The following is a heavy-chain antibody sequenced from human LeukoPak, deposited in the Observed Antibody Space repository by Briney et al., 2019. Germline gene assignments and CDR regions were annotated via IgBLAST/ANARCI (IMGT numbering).Heavy chain of an antibody. CDR3: AKAGGEYGDYYYYGMDV. CDR2: ISYDGSNK. V-gene: IGHV3-30*18. D-gene: IGHD4-17*01. J-gene: IGHJ6*02. Sequence: GGSLRLSCAASGFTFSSYGMHWVRQAPGKGLGWVAVISYDGSNKYYADSVKGRFTISRDNSKNTLYLQMNSLRAEDTAVYYCAKAGGEYGDYYYYGMDVWGQGTTVTVSS. CDR1: GFTFSSYG.